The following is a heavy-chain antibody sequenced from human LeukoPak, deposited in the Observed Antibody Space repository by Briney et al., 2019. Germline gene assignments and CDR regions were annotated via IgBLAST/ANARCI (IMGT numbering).Heavy chain of an antibody. Sequence: PGGSLRLSCAASGFTFSSYSMNWVRQAPGKGLEWVSYISSRSSTMYYADSVKVRFTISRDYAKNSLYLQMNSLRAEDTAVYYCVRDRGIYFDYWGQGTLVTVSS. J-gene: IGHJ4*02. V-gene: IGHV3-48*01. CDR2: ISSRSSTM. CDR1: GFTFSSYS. D-gene: IGHD1-26*01. CDR3: VRDRGIYFDY.